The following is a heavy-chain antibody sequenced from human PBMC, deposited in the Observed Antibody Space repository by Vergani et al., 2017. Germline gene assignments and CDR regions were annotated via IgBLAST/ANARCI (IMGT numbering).Heavy chain of an antibody. CDR3: ARAGYSSSWYIFDY. CDR2: ISSSSSYI. Sequence: EVQLVESGGGLVKPGGSLRLSCAASGFTFSNAWMSWVRQAPGKGLEWVSSISSSSSYIYYADSVKGRFTISRDNAKNSLYLQMNSLRAEDTAVYYCARAGYSSSWYIFDYWGQGTLVTVSS. D-gene: IGHD6-13*01. CDR1: GFTFSNAW. V-gene: IGHV3-21*01. J-gene: IGHJ4*02.